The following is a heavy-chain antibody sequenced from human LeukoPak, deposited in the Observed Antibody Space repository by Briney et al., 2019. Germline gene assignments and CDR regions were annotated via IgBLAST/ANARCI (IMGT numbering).Heavy chain of an antibody. V-gene: IGHV4-59*01. J-gene: IGHJ6*03. D-gene: IGHD5-12*01. CDR2: IYYSGST. CDR3: ARDRYSGYDGYYYMDV. Sequence: PSETLSLTCTVSGGSISSYYWSWIRQPPEKGLEWIGSIYYSGSTNYNPSLKSRVTISKGTSKNQFSLKLSSVTAADTAVYYCARDRYSGYDGYYYMDVWGKGTTVTVSS. CDR1: GGSISSYY.